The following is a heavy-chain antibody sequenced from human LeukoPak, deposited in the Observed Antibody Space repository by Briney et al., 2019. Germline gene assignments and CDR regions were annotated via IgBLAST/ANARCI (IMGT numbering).Heavy chain of an antibody. CDR3: ASSRGGSGSSSYYYYGMDV. V-gene: IGHV1-69*13. Sequence: GASVKVSCKASGDTFTRYAISWVRQAPGQGLEWMGGIIPIFGTANYAQKFQGRVTITADESTSTPYMELSSLRSEDTAVYYCASSRGGSGSSSYYYYGMDVWGQGTTVTVSS. D-gene: IGHD3-10*01. CDR1: GDTFTRYA. CDR2: IIPIFGTA. J-gene: IGHJ6*02.